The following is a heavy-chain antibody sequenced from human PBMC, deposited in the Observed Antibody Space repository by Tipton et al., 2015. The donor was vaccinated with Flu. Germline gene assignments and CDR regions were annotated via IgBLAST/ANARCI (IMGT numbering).Heavy chain of an antibody. CDR1: GGSISSGGYY. D-gene: IGHD3-3*01. Sequence: TLSLTCTVSGGSISSGGYYWSWIRQHPGKGLEWIGYIYYSGSTYYNPSLKSRVTISVDTSKNQFSLKLSSVTAADTAVYYCARGGYYDFWSGYSPLFYGMDVWGQGTTVTVSS. CDR2: IYYSGST. CDR3: ARGGYYDFWSGYSPLFYGMDV. V-gene: IGHV4-31*03. J-gene: IGHJ6*02.